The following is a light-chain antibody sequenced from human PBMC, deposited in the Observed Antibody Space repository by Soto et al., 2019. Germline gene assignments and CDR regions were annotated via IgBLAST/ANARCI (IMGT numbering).Light chain of an antibody. J-gene: IGKJ2*01. Sequence: DIQMTQSPSSLSASVGDRVTITCRASQSISSYLNWYQQKPGKAPKLLIYAASSLQSGVPSRFSGSGSGTDFTLTNSSLQPKDFATFYCQQSYSTPYTFGQGTKLEIK. CDR3: QQSYSTPYT. CDR2: AAS. CDR1: QSISSY. V-gene: IGKV1-39*01.